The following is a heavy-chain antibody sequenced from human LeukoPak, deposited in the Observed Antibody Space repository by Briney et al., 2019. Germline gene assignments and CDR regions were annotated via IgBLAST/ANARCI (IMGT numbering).Heavy chain of an antibody. CDR2: IYYCGCT. V-gene: IGHV4-59*11. CDR1: GGSISSHY. CDR3: ARLYHSSAYTNWLDP. Sequence: SETLSLTCTVPGGSISSHYWSWIRQPPGRGLEWVGYIYYCGCTKYHPTLKSRITISVDTSKIQFSLKLSAVTAADTAVYYCARLYHSSAYTNWLDPWGQGTLVTVSS. J-gene: IGHJ5*02. D-gene: IGHD3-22*01.